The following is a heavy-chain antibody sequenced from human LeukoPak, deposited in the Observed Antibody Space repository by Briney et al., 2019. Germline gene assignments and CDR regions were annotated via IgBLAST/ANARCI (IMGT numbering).Heavy chain of an antibody. J-gene: IGHJ6*03. V-gene: IGHV3-21*01. CDR1: GFTFSSSS. CDR3: ACTSGYDFSYYYYYYMDV. CDR2: ISSGSTYI. Sequence: GGSLRLSCAASGFTFSSSSMNWVRQAPGKGLEGVSSISSGSTYIYYADSVKGRFTISRDNAKNSLYLQMNSLRAEDTAVYYCACTSGYDFSYYYYYYMDVWGKGTTVTVSS. D-gene: IGHD5-12*01.